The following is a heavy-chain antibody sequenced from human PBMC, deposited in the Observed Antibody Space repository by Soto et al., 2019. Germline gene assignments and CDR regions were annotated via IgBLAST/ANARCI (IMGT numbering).Heavy chain of an antibody. J-gene: IGHJ5*02. CDR3: ARLLGYYDFLTELYRGWFDP. CDR1: GFTFSDYY. D-gene: IGHD3-9*01. CDR2: ISGSGSNT. V-gene: IGHV3-11*06. Sequence: QMQLVESGGGLVKPGGSLRLSCAASGFTFSDYYMTWIRQAPGKGLEWVAYISGSGSNTNYADSVKGRFTISRDKANHSLYLQMNSLRVEDTAVYYCARLLGYYDFLTELYRGWFDPWGQGTLVTVSS.